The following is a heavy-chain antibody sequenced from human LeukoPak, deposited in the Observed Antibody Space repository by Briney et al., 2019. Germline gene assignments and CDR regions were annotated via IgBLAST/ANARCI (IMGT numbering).Heavy chain of an antibody. V-gene: IGHV3-33*01. CDR1: GFTFSDYG. D-gene: IGHD2-15*01. J-gene: IGHJ4*02. CDR2: IYYDGSNK. Sequence: AGGSLRLSCAASGFTFSDYGMHWVRQAPGKGREWVALIYYDGSNKYFADSVKGRFTISRDNSRNTLYLQMSSLRVEDTAVYYCARDRATRYFDYWGQGTLVTVSS. CDR3: ARDRATRYFDY.